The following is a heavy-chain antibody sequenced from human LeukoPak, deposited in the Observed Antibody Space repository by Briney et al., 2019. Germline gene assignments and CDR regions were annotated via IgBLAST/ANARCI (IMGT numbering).Heavy chain of an antibody. CDR3: ARGSRYCSGGSCYLIDY. Sequence: ASVKVSCKASGYTFTSYDINWVRQATGQGLEWMGWMNPNSGNTGYAQKFQGRVTMTRNTSISTAYMELSSLRSEDTAVYYCARGSRYCSGGSCYLIDYWGQGTLVTVSS. J-gene: IGHJ4*02. CDR1: GYTFTSYD. CDR2: MNPNSGNT. V-gene: IGHV1-8*01. D-gene: IGHD2-15*01.